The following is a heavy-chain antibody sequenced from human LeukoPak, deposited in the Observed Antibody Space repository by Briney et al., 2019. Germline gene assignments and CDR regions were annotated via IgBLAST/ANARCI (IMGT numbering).Heavy chain of an antibody. CDR1: GFTFSNAW. CDR3: TTAQVDVGGGDFDY. D-gene: IGHD3-16*01. J-gene: IGHJ4*02. CDR2: IKSKTDGGTT. Sequence: PGGSLRLSCAASGFTFSNAWMSWVRQAPGKGLEWVGRIKSKTDGGTTDYAAPVKGRFTISRDDSKNTLYLQMNSLKTEDTAVYYCTTAQVDVGGGDFDYWGQGTLVTVSS. V-gene: IGHV3-15*01.